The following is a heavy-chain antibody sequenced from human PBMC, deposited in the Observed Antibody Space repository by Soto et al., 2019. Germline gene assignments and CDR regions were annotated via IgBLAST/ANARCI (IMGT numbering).Heavy chain of an antibody. Sequence: QGQLVQSGAEVKKPGASVKVSCKASGYTFTSYYMHWVRQAPGQGLEWMGIINPSGGSTSYAQQFLCRVTMTREASTSTVYMELSSLRSEDTAVYYCARGSDYGNFDYWGQGTLVTVSS. V-gene: IGHV1-46*03. CDR3: ARGSDYGNFDY. CDR1: GYTFTSYY. CDR2: INPSGGST. D-gene: IGHD4-17*01. J-gene: IGHJ4*02.